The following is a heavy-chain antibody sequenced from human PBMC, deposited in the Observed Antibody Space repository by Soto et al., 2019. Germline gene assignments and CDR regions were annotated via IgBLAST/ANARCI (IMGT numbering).Heavy chain of an antibody. CDR1: GGSISNYY. J-gene: IGHJ4*02. CDR2: IFYSGST. D-gene: IGHD3-16*02. V-gene: IGHV4-59*01. Sequence: SETLSLTCTVSGGSISNYYWSWIRQPPGRGLEWIGHIFYSGSTNYNPALKSRVAISGDTSKNQFSLKLSSVTAADTAVYYCARTVIGGFDYWGQGILVTVSS. CDR3: ARTVIGGFDY.